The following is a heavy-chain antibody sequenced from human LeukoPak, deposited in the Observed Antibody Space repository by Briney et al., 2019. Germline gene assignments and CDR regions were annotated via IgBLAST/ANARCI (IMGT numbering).Heavy chain of an antibody. Sequence: PSETLSLTCTVSGGSISSSYWSWLRQPPGKGLEWIGYIYYIGSTNYNPSLKRRVTISVDTSKNQFSLKLTSVTAADTAVYYCAAGEDYWGQGTLVTVSS. D-gene: IGHD3-16*01. CDR3: AAGEDY. CDR2: IYYIGST. V-gene: IGHV4-59*01. J-gene: IGHJ4*02. CDR1: GGSISSSY.